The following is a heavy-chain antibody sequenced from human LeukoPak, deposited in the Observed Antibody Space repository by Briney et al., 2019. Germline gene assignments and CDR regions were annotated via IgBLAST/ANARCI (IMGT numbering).Heavy chain of an antibody. CDR1: GYTFTGYY. V-gene: IGHV1-8*03. J-gene: IGHJ4*02. D-gene: IGHD2-2*01. CDR2: MNPNSGNT. Sequence: ASVKVSCKASGYTFTGYYMHWVRQAPGQGLEWMGRMNPNSGNTGYAQKFQGRVTITRNTSISTAYMELSSLRSEDTAVYYCARASFSVVPAAPSPGGTFDYWGQGTLVTVSS. CDR3: ARASFSVVPAAPSPGGTFDY.